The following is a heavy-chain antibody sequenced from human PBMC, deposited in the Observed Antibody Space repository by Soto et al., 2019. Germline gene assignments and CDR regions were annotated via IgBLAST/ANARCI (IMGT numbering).Heavy chain of an antibody. V-gene: IGHV3-30*18. D-gene: IGHD2-2*01. CDR1: GFFFSRYG. CDR3: AKDRGSACPHPSLPDF. J-gene: IGHJ4*02. Sequence: QVQLVESGGGVVQPGRSLRLSCAASGFFFSRYGIHWVRQAPGKGLEWVALISYEGRNKDYADSVKGRFTISRDNSMNTLHLQMNSLRAEDTAVYYCAKDRGSACPHPSLPDFWGQGTLVTVSS. CDR2: ISYEGRNK.